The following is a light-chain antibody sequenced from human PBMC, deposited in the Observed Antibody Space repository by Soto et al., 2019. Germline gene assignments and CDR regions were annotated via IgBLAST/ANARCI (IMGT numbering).Light chain of an antibody. J-gene: IGKJ5*01. CDR1: QSVSNN. V-gene: IGKV3-15*01. CDR2: GAS. CDR3: QQYSKWPPIT. Sequence: EVVMTQSPTTLDVSPGDRATLSYRASQSVSNNLAWYQKRPGQAPSLLXYGASTRATGIPARFSGSGSGTELTLTISSLQPEDFAAYYCQQYSKWPPITFGQGTRLEI.